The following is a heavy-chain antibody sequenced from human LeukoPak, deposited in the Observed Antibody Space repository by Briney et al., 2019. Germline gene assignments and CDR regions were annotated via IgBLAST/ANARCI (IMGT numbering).Heavy chain of an antibody. D-gene: IGHD6-19*01. CDR1: GGSISSGGYS. J-gene: IGHJ4*02. V-gene: IGHV4-30-2*01. Sequence: SETLSLTCAVSGGSISSGGYSWSWIRQPPGKGLEWIGYIYHSGSTYYNPSLKSRVTISVDTPKNQFSLKLSSVTAADTAVYYCASLQYSSGWPFDYWGQGTLVTVSS. CDR2: IYHSGST. CDR3: ASLQYSSGWPFDY.